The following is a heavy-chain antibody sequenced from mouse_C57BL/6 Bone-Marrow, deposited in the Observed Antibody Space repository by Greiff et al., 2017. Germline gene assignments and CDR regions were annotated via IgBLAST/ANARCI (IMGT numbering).Heavy chain of an antibody. J-gene: IGHJ3*02. D-gene: IGHD2-1*01. CDR2: IYPGSGST. V-gene: IGHV1-55*01. CDR1: GYTFTSYW. CDR3: ARERGIYPVWR. Sequence: QVQLKQPGAELVKPGASVKMSCKASGYTFTSYWITWVKQRPGQGLEWIGDIYPGSGSTNYNEKFKSKATLTVDTSSSTAYMQLSSLTSEDSAVYYCARERGIYPVWRWGQGTLVTVSA.